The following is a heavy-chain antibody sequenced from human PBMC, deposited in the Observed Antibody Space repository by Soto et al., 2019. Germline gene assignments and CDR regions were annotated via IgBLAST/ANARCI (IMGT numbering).Heavy chain of an antibody. CDR2: ISSSSSYI. Sequence: PGGSLSLSCAASGFTFSSYSMNWVRQAPGKGLEWVSSISSSSSYIYYADSVKGRFTISRDNAKNSLYLQMNSLRAEDTAVYYCARGPNWNGEKYFDYWGQGTLVTVSS. J-gene: IGHJ4*02. D-gene: IGHD1-1*01. CDR1: GFTFSSYS. CDR3: ARGPNWNGEKYFDY. V-gene: IGHV3-21*01.